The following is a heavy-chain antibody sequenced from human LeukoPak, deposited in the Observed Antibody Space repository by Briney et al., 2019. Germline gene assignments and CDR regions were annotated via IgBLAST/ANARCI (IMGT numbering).Heavy chain of an antibody. CDR3: ARHSGSGWQALGY. J-gene: IGHJ4*02. D-gene: IGHD6-19*01. CDR2: NSYNGKT. CDR1: GYPFSNYG. Sequence: ASVGVSCEASGYPFSNYGLSWVTDAPRLGLECMGWNSYNGKTNYAQKFPDRGTMTTDTSTNKAHLELRSLESDDPAVYYCARHSGSGWQALGYWGQGTLVTVSS. V-gene: IGHV1-18*04.